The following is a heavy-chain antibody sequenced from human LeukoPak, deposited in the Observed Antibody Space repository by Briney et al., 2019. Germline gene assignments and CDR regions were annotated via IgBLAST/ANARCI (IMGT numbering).Heavy chain of an antibody. V-gene: IGHV1-69*04. D-gene: IGHD2-2*01. CDR1: GGTFSSYA. J-gene: IGHJ4*02. CDR2: IIPILGIA. Sequence: SVKVSCKASGGTFSSYAISWVRQAPGQGLEWMGRIIPILGIANYAQKFQGRVTITADKSTSTAYMELSSLRPEDTAVYYCARARCSSTSCYDRSFDYWGQGTLVTVSS. CDR3: ARARCSSTSCYDRSFDY.